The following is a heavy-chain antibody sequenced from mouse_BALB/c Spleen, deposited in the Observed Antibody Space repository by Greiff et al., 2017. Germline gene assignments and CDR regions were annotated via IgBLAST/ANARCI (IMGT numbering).Heavy chain of an antibody. CDR1: GFSLTSYG. CDR3: ARERNRFFAY. D-gene: IGHD2-14*01. Sequence: VKLQESGPGLVAPSQSLSITCTVSGFSLTSYGVHWVRQPPGKGLEWLGVIWAGGSTNYNSALMSRLSISKDNSKSQVFLKMNSLQTDDTAMYYCARERNRFFAYWGQGTLVTVSA. V-gene: IGHV2-9*02. CDR2: IWAGGST. J-gene: IGHJ3*01.